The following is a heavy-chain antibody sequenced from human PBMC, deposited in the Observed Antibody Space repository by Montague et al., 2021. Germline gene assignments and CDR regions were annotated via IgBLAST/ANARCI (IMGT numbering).Heavy chain of an antibody. CDR1: GDSISSYEYY. D-gene: IGHD3-10*01. Sequence: SETLSLTCSVSGDSISSYEYYWTWIRQPAGRGLEWIGRVYERGDTNTNPSHRSRLTLSVDTSKNHFSLTLTSVTAADTAVYFCARDSPVVEPWVGEHKGAFDIWGQGTMVTVSS. CDR3: ARDSPVVEPWVGEHKGAFDI. V-gene: IGHV4-4*07. J-gene: IGHJ3*02. CDR2: VYERGDT.